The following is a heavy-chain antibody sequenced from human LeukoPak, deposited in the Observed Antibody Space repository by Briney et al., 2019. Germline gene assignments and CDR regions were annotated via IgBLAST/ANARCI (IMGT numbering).Heavy chain of an antibody. CDR3: ARPYNRIPLGEFSLFFDY. J-gene: IGHJ4*02. CDR2: ISYDGSNK. V-gene: IGHV3-30*04. D-gene: IGHD3-16*01. Sequence: GRSLRLSCAASGFTFSSYAMHWVRQAPGKGLEWVAVISYDGSNKYYADSVKGRFTISRDNSKNTLYLQMNSLRAEDTAVYYCARPYNRIPLGEFSLFFDYWGQGTLVHVSS. CDR1: GFTFSSYA.